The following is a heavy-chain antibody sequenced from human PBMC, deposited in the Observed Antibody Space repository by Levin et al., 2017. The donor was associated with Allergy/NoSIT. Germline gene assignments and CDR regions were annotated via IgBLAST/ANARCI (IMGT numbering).Heavy chain of an antibody. V-gene: IGHV1-2*02. CDR2: INPKSGGT. CDR3: ARDRLYGDYLSCGMDV. J-gene: IGHJ6*02. CDR1: GYTFTGYY. Sequence: ASVKVSCKASGYTFTGYYMHWVRQAPGQGLEWLGWINPKSGGTKYAQNFEGRVTMTRDTSTNTVYMDLRRLRFDDTAVYSCARDRLYGDYLSCGMDVWGQGTTVTVSS. D-gene: IGHD4-17*01.